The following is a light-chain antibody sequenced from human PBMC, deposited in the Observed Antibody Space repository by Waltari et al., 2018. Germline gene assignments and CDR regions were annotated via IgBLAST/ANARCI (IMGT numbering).Light chain of an antibody. CDR1: ASDVGSYNF. J-gene: IGLJ1*01. CDR3: SSYTTSNAPGV. CDR2: EVS. Sequence: QSALTPPASVPGSPGPSITLSRPGTASDVGSYNFVSWYRQHPGKAPHLNSYEVSERPPGISDRFSGSKSDNTASLTISGLQADDEAVYYCSSYTTSNAPGVFGTGTKVTVL. V-gene: IGLV2-14*01.